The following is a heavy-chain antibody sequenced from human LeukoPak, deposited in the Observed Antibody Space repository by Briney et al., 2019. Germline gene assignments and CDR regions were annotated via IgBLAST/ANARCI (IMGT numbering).Heavy chain of an antibody. Sequence: AGGSLRLSCAASGFRFGSYWMSWVRQAPGKGLEWVANINQDGSEKYYVDSVKGRFTLSRDNAKNSLYLQMNSLRVEDTAVYFCARDGWPLGSWGRGALVTVSS. V-gene: IGHV3-7*05. CDR1: GFRFGSYW. D-gene: IGHD6-19*01. CDR2: INQDGSEK. CDR3: ARDGWPLGS. J-gene: IGHJ5*02.